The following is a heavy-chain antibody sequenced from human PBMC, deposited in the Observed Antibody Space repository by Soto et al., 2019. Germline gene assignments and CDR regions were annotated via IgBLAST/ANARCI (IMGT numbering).Heavy chain of an antibody. CDR1: GFTFSSYE. J-gene: IGHJ6*02. CDR2: ISSSGSTI. V-gene: IGHV3-48*03. D-gene: IGHD2-15*01. Sequence: GSLRLSCAASGFTFSSYEMNWVRQAPGKGLEWVSYISSSGSTIYYADSVKGRFTISRDNARNSLYLQMNSLRAEDTAVYYCARDRRYCSGGSCYARRNYYYYGMDVWGQGTTVTVSS. CDR3: ARDRRYCSGGSCYARRNYYYYGMDV.